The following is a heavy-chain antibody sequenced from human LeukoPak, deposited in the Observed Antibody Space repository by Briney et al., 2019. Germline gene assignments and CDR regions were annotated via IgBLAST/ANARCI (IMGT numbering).Heavy chain of an antibody. D-gene: IGHD7-27*01. CDR3: ARDHNWGFDF. J-gene: IGHJ4*02. Sequence: PGGSLRLSCAGSGFTFSTYSMNWHRQAPGKGLEWVSYIHLYTGNIWYADSVRGRFTISKDDAKNLLYLQMNSMRAEDTAVYYCARDHNWGFDFWGQGTLVTVSS. CDR2: IHLYTGNI. V-gene: IGHV3-48*01. CDR1: GFTFSTYS.